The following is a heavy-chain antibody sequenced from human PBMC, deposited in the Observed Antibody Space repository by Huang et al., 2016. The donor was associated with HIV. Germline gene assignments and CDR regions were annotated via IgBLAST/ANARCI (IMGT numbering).Heavy chain of an antibody. V-gene: IGHV3-7*01. CDR3: ARWAGYPPAFDI. CDR1: GFTFSSFW. CDR2: IKQAGSEK. Sequence: EVQLVESGGGLVQPGGSLRLSCAASGFTFSSFWMSWVRQARGKGLEWVANIKQAGSEKSYVDSVKGRCTIARDNAKNSLYLQMNSLRAEDTAVYYCARWAGYPPAFDIWGQGTMVTVSS. D-gene: IGHD2-15*01. J-gene: IGHJ3*02.